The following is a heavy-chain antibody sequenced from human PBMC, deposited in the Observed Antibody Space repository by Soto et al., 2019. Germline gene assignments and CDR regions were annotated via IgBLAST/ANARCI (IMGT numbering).Heavy chain of an antibody. CDR2: MNPNSGNT. CDR3: ARGRKSASYDFWSGYYTGGEY. D-gene: IGHD3-3*01. Sequence: ASVKVSCKASGYTFTSYDINWVRQATGQGLEWMGWMNPNSGNTGYAQKFQGRVTMTRNTSISTAYMELSSLRSEDTAVYYCARGRKSASYDFWSGYYTGGEYWGQGTLVTVSS. V-gene: IGHV1-8*01. CDR1: GYTFTSYD. J-gene: IGHJ4*02.